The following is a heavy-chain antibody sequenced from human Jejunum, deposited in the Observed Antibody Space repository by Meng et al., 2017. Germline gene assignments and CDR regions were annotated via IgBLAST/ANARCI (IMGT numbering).Heavy chain of an antibody. CDR3: ATHDGAWSHFHD. CDR1: GGSVNSGRYF. J-gene: IGHJ1*01. CDR2: IFYSANT. D-gene: IGHD6-19*01. V-gene: IGHV4-61*01. Sequence: SETLSLTCTVPGGSVNSGRYFWSWLRQSPGKGLEWLAYIFYSANTSYNPSLKSRLTMSLDTSKNQFSLKLSSVTTADTAVYYCATHDGAWSHFHDWGRGTLVTVSS.